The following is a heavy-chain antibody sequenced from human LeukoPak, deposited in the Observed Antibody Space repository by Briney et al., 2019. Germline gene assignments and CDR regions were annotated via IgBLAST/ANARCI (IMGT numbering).Heavy chain of an antibody. J-gene: IGHJ5*02. CDR2: IYYSGST. D-gene: IGHD3-3*01. CDR1: GGSISSYY. V-gene: IGHV4-59*01. CDR3: ARGGGSYDFWSGYKYNWFDP. Sequence: SETLSHTCTVSGGSISSYYWSWIRQPPGKGLEWIGYIYYSGSTNYNPSLKSRVTISVDTPKNQFSLKLSSVTAADTAVYYCARGGGSYDFWSGYKYNWFDPWGQGTLVTVSS.